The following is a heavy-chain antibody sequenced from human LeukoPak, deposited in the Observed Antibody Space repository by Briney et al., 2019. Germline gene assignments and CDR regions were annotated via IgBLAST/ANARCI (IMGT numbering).Heavy chain of an antibody. CDR3: ARVLLGMSAFDL. J-gene: IGHJ3*01. Sequence: GGSLRLSCAASGFTFSSYSMNWVRQAPGKGLEWVSSISSGSSYIYYADSVKGRFTISRDNAKNSLFLQMNSLRADDTAVYSCARVLLGMSAFDLWGQGTMVSVSS. CDR2: ISSGSSYI. V-gene: IGHV3-21*06. D-gene: IGHD3-9*01. CDR1: GFTFSSYS.